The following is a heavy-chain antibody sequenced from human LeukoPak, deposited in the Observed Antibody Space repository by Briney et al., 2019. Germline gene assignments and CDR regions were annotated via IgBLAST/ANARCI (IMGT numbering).Heavy chain of an antibody. CDR1: GGSISSYY. Sequence: SETLSLTCTVSGGSISSYYWSWIRQPPGKGLEWIGSIYHSGSTYYNPSLKSRVTISVDTSKNQFSLKLSSVTAADTAVYYCAREWRVRYCSSTCCYLDAFDIWGQGTMVTVSS. V-gene: IGHV4-38-2*02. CDR2: IYHSGST. J-gene: IGHJ3*02. D-gene: IGHD2-2*01. CDR3: AREWRVRYCSSTCCYLDAFDI.